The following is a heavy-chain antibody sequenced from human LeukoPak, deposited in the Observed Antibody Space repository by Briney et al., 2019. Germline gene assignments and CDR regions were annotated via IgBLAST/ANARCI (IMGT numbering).Heavy chain of an antibody. CDR3: AKDPYDYVWGSYRPYYFDY. Sequence: GGSLRLSCAASGFTVSSNYMSWVRQAPGKGLEWVSAISGSGGSTYYADSVKGRFTISRDNSKNTLYLQMNSLRAEDTAVYYCAKDPYDYVWGSYRPYYFDYWGQGTLVTVSS. J-gene: IGHJ4*02. CDR2: ISGSGGST. D-gene: IGHD3-16*02. V-gene: IGHV3-23*01. CDR1: GFTVSSNY.